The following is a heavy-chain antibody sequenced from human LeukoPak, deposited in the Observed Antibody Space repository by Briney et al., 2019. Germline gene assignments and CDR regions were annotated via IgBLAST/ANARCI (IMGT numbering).Heavy chain of an antibody. Sequence: SVKVSCKASGGTFSSYAISWVRQAPGQGLEWMGGIIPIFGTANYAQKFQGRVTITADESTSTAYMELSSLRSEDTAVYYCARAGYSSGWYRNKGNWFDPWGQGTLVTVSS. J-gene: IGHJ5*02. CDR2: IIPIFGTA. CDR1: GGTFSSYA. V-gene: IGHV1-69*13. D-gene: IGHD6-19*01. CDR3: ARAGYSSGWYRNKGNWFDP.